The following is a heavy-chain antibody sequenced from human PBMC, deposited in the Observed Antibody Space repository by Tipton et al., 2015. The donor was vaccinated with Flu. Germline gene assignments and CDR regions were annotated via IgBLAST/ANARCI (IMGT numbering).Heavy chain of an antibody. CDR2: IYTSGST. Sequence: TLSLTCTVSGGSISSGSYYWSWIRQPAGKGLEWIGRIYTSGSTNYNPSLKSRVTISVDTSKNQFSLKLSSVTAADTAVYYCAREGARSSGWQYYWGQGTLVTVSS. CDR3: AREGARSSGWQYY. J-gene: IGHJ4*02. CDR1: GGSISSGSYY. V-gene: IGHV4-61*02. D-gene: IGHD6-19*01.